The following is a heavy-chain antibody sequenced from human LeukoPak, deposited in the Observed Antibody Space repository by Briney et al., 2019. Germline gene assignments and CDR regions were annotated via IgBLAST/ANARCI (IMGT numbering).Heavy chain of an antibody. CDR3: ARGIRGSGYSLDY. V-gene: IGHV3-23*01. J-gene: IGHJ4*02. CDR1: GFTFSSYA. CDR2: ISGSGGST. Sequence: GGSLRLSCAASGFTFSSYAMSWVRQAPGKGLEWVSAISGSGGSTYYADSVKGRFTISRDNAKNSLYLQMNGLRAEDTAVYYCARGIRGSGYSLDYWGQGTLVTVSS. D-gene: IGHD3-22*01.